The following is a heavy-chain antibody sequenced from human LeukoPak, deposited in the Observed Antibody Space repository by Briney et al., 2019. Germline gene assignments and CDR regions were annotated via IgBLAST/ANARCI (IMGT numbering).Heavy chain of an antibody. CDR2: IKQDGSEK. J-gene: IGHJ3*02. CDR1: GVTFSSYW. Sequence: PGGSLRLSCAASGVTFSSYWMSWVRQAPGKGLEWVANIKQDGSEKYYVDSVKGRFTISRDNAKNSLYLQMNSLRAEDTAVYYCARDLKPSIAVAGIDAFDIWGQGTMVTVSS. CDR3: ARDLKPSIAVAGIDAFDI. V-gene: IGHV3-7*01. D-gene: IGHD6-19*01.